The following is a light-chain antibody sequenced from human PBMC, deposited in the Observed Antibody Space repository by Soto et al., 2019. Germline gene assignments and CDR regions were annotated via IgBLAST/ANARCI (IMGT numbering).Light chain of an antibody. Sequence: DIVLTQSPDSLAVSLGERATINCKSSQSVLYSSHNKNYLAWYQQKPGQPPKLRIYWASTRESGVPDRFSGSGSGTDFTLTISSLQAEDVAVYYCQQYYSARTFGQGTKLEIK. V-gene: IGKV4-1*01. CDR3: QQYYSART. CDR2: WAS. J-gene: IGKJ2*02. CDR1: QSVLYSSHNKNY.